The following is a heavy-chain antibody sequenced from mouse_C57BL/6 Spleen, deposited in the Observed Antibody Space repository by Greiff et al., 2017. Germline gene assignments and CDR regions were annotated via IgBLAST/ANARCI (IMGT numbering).Heavy chain of an antibody. D-gene: IGHD2-4*01. Sequence: EVKLVESGEGLVKPGGSLKLSCAASGFTFSSYAMSWVRQTPEKRLEWVAYISSGGDYIYYADTVKGRFTISRDNARNTLYLQMSSLKSEDTAMYYCTRDKTGITTEDWFAYWGQGTLVTVSA. CDR2: ISSGGDYI. CDR1: GFTFSSYA. CDR3: TRDKTGITTEDWFAY. V-gene: IGHV5-9-1*02. J-gene: IGHJ3*01.